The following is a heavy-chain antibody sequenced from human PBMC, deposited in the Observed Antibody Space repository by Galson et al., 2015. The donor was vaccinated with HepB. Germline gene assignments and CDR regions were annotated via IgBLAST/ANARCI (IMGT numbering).Heavy chain of an antibody. CDR1: GFTFSSYW. CDR3: ARGIAVAGTGVGGDYYYYYGMDV. Sequence: SLRLSCAASGFTFSSYWMHWVRQAPGKGLVWVSRINSDGSSTSYADSVKGRFTISRDNAKNTLYLQMNSLRAEDTAVYYCARGIAVAGTGVGGDYYYYYGMDVWGQGTTVTVSS. CDR2: INSDGSST. J-gene: IGHJ6*02. V-gene: IGHV3-74*01. D-gene: IGHD6-19*01.